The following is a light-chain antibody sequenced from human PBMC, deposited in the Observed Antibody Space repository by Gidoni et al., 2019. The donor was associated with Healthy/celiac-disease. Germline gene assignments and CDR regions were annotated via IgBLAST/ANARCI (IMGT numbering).Light chain of an antibody. CDR3: SSYTSSSTLEVV. Sequence: QSALTQPASVPGSPGQSITISCTGTSSDVGGYNYFSWYQQPPGKAPKLMIYEVSNRPSGVSNRVSGSKSGTTASLTISGLQAEDEADYDCSSYTSSSTLEVVFGGGTKLTVL. V-gene: IGLV2-14*01. CDR2: EVS. CDR1: SSDVGGYNY. J-gene: IGLJ2*01.